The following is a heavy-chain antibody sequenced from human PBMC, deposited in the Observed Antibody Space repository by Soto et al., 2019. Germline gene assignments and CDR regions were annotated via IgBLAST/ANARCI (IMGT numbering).Heavy chain of an antibody. D-gene: IGHD2-2*01. CDR3: AKWGLDFYCSSTSCYQPFQH. CDR2: ISMSGSST. Sequence: PGGSLRLSCAASGFTFSGDSMHWVRQAAGKGLVWVSGISMSGSSTYYADSVKGRFTISRDNSKNTLYLQMNSLRAEDTAVYYCAKWGLDFYCSSTSCYQPFQHWGQGTLVTVSS. V-gene: IGHV3-23*01. CDR1: GFTFSGDS. J-gene: IGHJ1*01.